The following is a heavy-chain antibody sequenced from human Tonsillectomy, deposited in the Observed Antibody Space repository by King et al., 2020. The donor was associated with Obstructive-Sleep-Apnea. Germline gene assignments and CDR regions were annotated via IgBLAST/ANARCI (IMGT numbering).Heavy chain of an antibody. Sequence: VQLVESGGGLVQPGGSLRLSCAASGFTFSSYAMSWVRQAPGKGLEWVSAISGSGGGTYNVDSLKGRFTISRDNSKNTRYLQMNSLRAEDTAVCYCAKQRGHPHYGDYQGGDYWGQGKLVTVSS. CDR2: ISGSGGGT. CDR3: AKQRGHPHYGDYQGGDY. CDR1: GFTFSSYA. V-gene: IGHV3-23*04. J-gene: IGHJ4*02. D-gene: IGHD4-17*01.